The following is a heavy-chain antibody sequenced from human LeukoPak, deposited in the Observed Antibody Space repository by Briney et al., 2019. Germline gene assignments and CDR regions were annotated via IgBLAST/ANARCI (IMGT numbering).Heavy chain of an antibody. Sequence: HPSETLSLTCAVYGGSFSNYYWTWIRQPPGKGLEWIGEINHSGSARYNPSLKSRVIISVDTSKNQFSLKLSSVTAADTAVYYCARRPTYFGWRPSESPSYFDFWGQGTLVTVSS. J-gene: IGHJ4*02. V-gene: IGHV4-34*01. D-gene: IGHD3-9*01. CDR3: ARRPTYFGWRPSESPSYFDF. CDR1: GGSFSNYY. CDR2: INHSGSA.